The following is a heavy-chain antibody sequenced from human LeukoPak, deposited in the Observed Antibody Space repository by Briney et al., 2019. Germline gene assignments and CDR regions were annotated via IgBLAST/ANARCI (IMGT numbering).Heavy chain of an antibody. CDR3: ARADYSSGYYALEY. CDR2: ISSSGSTI. Sequence: TGGSLRLSCAASGFTFRDYYMSWLRQAPGKGLEWVSYISSSGSTIYYADSVKGRFTISRDNAKNSLYLQMNSLRAEDTAVYYCARADYSSGYYALEYWGQGTLVTVSS. J-gene: IGHJ4*02. V-gene: IGHV3-11*04. D-gene: IGHD3-22*01. CDR1: GFTFRDYY.